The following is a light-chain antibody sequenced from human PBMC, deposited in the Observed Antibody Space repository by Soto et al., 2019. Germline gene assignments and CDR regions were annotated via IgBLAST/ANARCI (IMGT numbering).Light chain of an antibody. CDR1: QSVSSSY. J-gene: IGKJ2*01. CDR2: GAS. V-gene: IGKV3-20*01. Sequence: EIVLTQSPGTLSLSPGERATLSCRASQSVSSSYLAWYQQKPGQAPRLLIYGASSRATGIPDRFSGSGSGTDFTLTISRLEPEDFAVYYCQQYYSSPPMYTFGQGTKLEIK. CDR3: QQYYSSPPMYT.